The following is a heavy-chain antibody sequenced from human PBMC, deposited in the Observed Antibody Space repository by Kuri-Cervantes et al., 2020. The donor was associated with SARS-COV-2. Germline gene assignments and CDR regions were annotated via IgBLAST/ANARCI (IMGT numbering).Heavy chain of an antibody. CDR2: IRYDGSNK. CDR1: GFTFSSYG. V-gene: IGHV3-30*02. CDR3: ATDLGYSYCRGY. Sequence: GESLKISCAASGFTFSSYGMHWVRQAPGKGLEWVAFIRYDGSNKYYADSVKGRFTISRDNAKNSLYLQMNSLKTEDTAVYYCATDLGYSYCRGYWGQGTLVTVSS. J-gene: IGHJ4*02. D-gene: IGHD5-18*01.